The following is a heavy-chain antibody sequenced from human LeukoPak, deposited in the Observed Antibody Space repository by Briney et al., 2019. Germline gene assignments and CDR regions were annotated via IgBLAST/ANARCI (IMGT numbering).Heavy chain of an antibody. J-gene: IGHJ6*02. V-gene: IGHV4-39*01. Sequence: PSETLSLTCTVSGDSIRSSSYYWGWIRQPPGKGLEWIGVIYYSGGTYYNPSLKSRVSISVDTTKNQFSLKVSSVTAADTAVYYCARRRGAAVAGTIYYYGMDVWGQGTTVTVSS. D-gene: IGHD6-19*01. CDR3: ARRRGAAVAGTIYYYGMDV. CDR1: GDSIRSSSYY. CDR2: IYYSGGT.